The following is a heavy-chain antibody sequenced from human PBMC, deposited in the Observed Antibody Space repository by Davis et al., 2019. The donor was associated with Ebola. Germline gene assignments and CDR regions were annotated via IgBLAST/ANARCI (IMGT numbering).Heavy chain of an antibody. Sequence: SVKVSCKASGGTFSSYAINWVRQAPGQGLEWMGGIIPIFGTADYAQKFQGRVTITADESTSTAYMELSSLRSEDTAVYYCARSSVLGGNWFDPWGQGTLVTVSS. CDR3: ARSSVLGGNWFDP. J-gene: IGHJ5*02. CDR1: GGTFSSYA. D-gene: IGHD3-16*01. V-gene: IGHV1-69*13. CDR2: IIPIFGTA.